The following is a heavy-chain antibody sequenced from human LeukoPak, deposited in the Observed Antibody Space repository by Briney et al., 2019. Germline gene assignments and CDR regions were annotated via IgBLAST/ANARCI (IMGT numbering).Heavy chain of an antibody. Sequence: SETLSLTCTVSGGSISSYYWSWIRQPPGKGLEWIGYIYYSGSTNYNPSLKSRVTISVDTSKNQFSLKLSSVTAADTAVYYCAGSEYYFDYWGQGTLVTVSS. J-gene: IGHJ4*02. CDR2: IYYSGST. CDR1: GGSISSYY. CDR3: AGSEYYFDY. V-gene: IGHV4-59*08.